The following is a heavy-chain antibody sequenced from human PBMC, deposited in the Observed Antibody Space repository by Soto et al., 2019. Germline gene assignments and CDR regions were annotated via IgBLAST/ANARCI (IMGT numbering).Heavy chain of an antibody. CDR2: ISYDSGAI. CDR3: ARDRVESGYPEYFQH. J-gene: IGHJ1*01. D-gene: IGHD3-22*01. V-gene: IGHV3-9*01. Sequence: GGSLRLSCAASGFTFDDYAMHWVRQAPGKGLEWVSGISYDSGAIGYADSVKGRFTISRDNSKNTLYLQMNSLRAEDTAVYYCARDRVESGYPEYFQHWGQGTLVTVSS. CDR1: GFTFDDYA.